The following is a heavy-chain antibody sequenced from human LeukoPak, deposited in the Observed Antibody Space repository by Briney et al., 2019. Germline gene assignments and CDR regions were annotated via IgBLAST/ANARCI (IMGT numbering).Heavy chain of an antibody. V-gene: IGHV3-66*01. CDR2: IYSGGST. CDR1: GGSFSGYY. D-gene: IGHD1-26*01. J-gene: IGHJ4*02. Sequence: ETLSLTCAVYGGSFSGYYWSWIRQPPGKGLEWVSVIYSGGSTYYADSVKGRFTISRDNSKNTLYLQMNSLRAEDTAVYYCARVGPVGFDYWGQGTLVTVSS. CDR3: ARVGPVGFDY.